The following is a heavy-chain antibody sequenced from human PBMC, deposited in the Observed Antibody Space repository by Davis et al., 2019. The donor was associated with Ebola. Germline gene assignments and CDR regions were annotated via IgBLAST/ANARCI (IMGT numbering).Heavy chain of an antibody. CDR2: IYSGGST. CDR3: ARGRNSNQLGGRFDP. Sequence: GESLKISCAASGFTVSSNYMSWVRQAPGKGLEWVSVIYSGGSTYYADSVKGRFTISRDNSKNTLYLQMNSLRAEDTAVYYCARGRNSNQLGGRFDPWGQGTLVTVSS. D-gene: IGHD2-2*01. V-gene: IGHV3-53*01. J-gene: IGHJ5*02. CDR1: GFTVSSNY.